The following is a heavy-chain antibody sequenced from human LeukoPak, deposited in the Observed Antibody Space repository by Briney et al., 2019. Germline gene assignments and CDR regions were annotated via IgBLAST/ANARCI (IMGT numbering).Heavy chain of an antibody. Sequence: SQTLSLTCTVSGGSMSSGSYYWGWIRQPPGKGLEWIGSIYYSGGTYYNPSLKSRVTISVDTSKNQFSLKLSSVTAADTAVYYCARRRGYQFDYWGQGTLVTVSS. CDR2: IYYSGGT. D-gene: IGHD2-2*01. CDR1: GGSMSSGSYY. V-gene: IGHV4-39*01. CDR3: ARRRGYQFDY. J-gene: IGHJ4*02.